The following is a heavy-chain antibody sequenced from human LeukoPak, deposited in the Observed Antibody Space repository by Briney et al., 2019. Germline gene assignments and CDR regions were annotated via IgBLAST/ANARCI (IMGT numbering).Heavy chain of an antibody. V-gene: IGHV3-49*04. D-gene: IGHD2/OR15-2a*01. CDR2: IRPKSLGGTA. J-gene: IGHJ4*02. Sequence: PGGSLRLSCAASGFTFSDYWMTWVRQAPGKGLEWVAFIRPKSLGGTAEYAASVKGRFTMSRDDSRSIAYLDMNSLKTEDTAVYYCDNRGYWGQGTLVTVSS. CDR3: DNRGY. CDR1: GFTFSDYW.